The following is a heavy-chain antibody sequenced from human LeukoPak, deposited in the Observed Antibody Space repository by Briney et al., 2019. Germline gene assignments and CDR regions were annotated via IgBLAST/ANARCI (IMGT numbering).Heavy chain of an antibody. V-gene: IGHV1-69*13. D-gene: IGHD2-15*01. CDR2: IIPIFGTA. J-gene: IGHJ4*02. Sequence: SVKVSCKASGGTFSSYAISWVRQAPGQGLEWMGGIIPIFGTADYAQEFQGRVTITADESTSSAYMELSSLRSEDTAVYYCARTDCSGGSCHFDYWGQGTLVTVSS. CDR3: ARTDCSGGSCHFDY. CDR1: GGTFSSYA.